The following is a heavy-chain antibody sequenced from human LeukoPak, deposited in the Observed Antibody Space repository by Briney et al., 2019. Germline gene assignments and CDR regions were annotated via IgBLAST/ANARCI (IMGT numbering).Heavy chain of an antibody. D-gene: IGHD2-15*01. CDR2: LTWNADRT. CDR1: GFTFDDYT. J-gene: IGHJ4*02. Sequence: PGASLRLSCAASGFTFDDYTMYWVRQPPGKGLEWVSLLTWNADRTYYADSVKGRFTISRDNSKNSLYLQMNSLKIEDTALYYCARDIAVAATGGAFDYWGQGTLVTVSS. CDR3: ARDIAVAATGGAFDY. V-gene: IGHV3-43*01.